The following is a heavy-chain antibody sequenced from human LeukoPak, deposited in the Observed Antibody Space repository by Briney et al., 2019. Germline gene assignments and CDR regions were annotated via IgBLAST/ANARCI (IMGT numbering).Heavy chain of an antibody. D-gene: IGHD3-3*01. J-gene: IGHJ4*02. CDR2: ISSSSSYM. Sequence: PGGSLRLSCAVAGFGFSSYSMVWVRQAPGKGLEWVSSISSSSSYMFYANSVKGRFTISRDNAKNSVYLQMNSLRADDTAVYFCARLNDFGSIFDYWGQGTVPTVSS. CDR3: ARLNDFGSIFDY. CDR1: GFGFSSYS. V-gene: IGHV3-21*06.